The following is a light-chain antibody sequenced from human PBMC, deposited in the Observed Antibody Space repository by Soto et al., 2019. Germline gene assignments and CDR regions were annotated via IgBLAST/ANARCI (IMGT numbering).Light chain of an antibody. CDR3: SSYTNIKTRACV. CDR2: EVT. Sequence: QSALTQPASVSGSPGQSITISCTGTSGDIGSYNRVSWYQQHPGKAPKLIIYEVTDRPSGVSNRFSGSKSGNTASPTISGLQAEDEAEYYCSSYTNIKTRACVFGTGTKVTVL. J-gene: IGLJ1*01. CDR1: SGDIGSYNR. V-gene: IGLV2-14*01.